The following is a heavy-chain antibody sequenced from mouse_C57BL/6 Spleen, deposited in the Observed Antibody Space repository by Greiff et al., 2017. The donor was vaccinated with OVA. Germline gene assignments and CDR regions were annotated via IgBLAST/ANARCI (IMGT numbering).Heavy chain of an antibody. V-gene: IGHV1-50*01. CDR1: GYTFTSYW. D-gene: IGHD1-1*02. CDR2: IDPSDSYT. CDR3: ARRTYGDYFDD. Sequence: QVQLQQPGAELVKPGASVKLSCKASGYTFTSYWMQWVKQRPGQGLEWIGEIDPSDSYTNYNQKFKGKATLTVDTSDSTGYMQLSRLTSEDAAVYYCARRTYGDYFDDWGKGTTLTVSS. J-gene: IGHJ2*01.